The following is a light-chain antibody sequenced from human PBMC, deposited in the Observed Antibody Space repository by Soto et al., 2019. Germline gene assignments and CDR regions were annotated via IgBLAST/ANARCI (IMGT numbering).Light chain of an antibody. CDR2: GTS. CDR3: QQCGSSMYT. V-gene: IGKV3-20*01. Sequence: ETVLTQSPGTLSLSPGERATLSCRASQSVSSSYLAWYQQKSGQAPRLLIYGTSSRATGIPDRFSGSGSGTDFTLTISRLEPEDFAVYYCQQCGSSMYTFGQGTKLEIK. CDR1: QSVSSSY. J-gene: IGKJ2*01.